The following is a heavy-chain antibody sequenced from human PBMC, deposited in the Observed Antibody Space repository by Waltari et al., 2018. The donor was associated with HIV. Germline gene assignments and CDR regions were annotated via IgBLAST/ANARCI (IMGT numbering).Heavy chain of an antibody. J-gene: IGHJ4*02. CDR2: IKSKTDGGAT. CDR3: TTFEMGTTRNF. D-gene: IGHD1-26*01. V-gene: IGHV3-15*02. Sequence: QLVQPGRPYGTPGGPLQISFALPGPTTNNPWPHWARHVPGKGLQWLGHIKSKTDGGATDYAAPLSGRFAISTDDFNNTMFLEMKTLKVDDTAVYYCTTFEMGTTRNFWGQGTLVTVSS. CDR1: GPTTNNPW.